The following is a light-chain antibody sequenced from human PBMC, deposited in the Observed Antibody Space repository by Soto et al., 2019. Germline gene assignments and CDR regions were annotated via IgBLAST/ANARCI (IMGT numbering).Light chain of an antibody. Sequence: DIQMTQSPSTLSASIGDRVTITCRASLSITTFLAWYQQKPGKAPQILIYDASKLEPGVPSRLSGGGSGTEFTLTISSLQPDDFATYYCQQYSTYPLTFGGGTRVEIK. CDR3: QQYSTYPLT. J-gene: IGKJ4*01. CDR1: LSITTF. CDR2: DAS. V-gene: IGKV1-5*01.